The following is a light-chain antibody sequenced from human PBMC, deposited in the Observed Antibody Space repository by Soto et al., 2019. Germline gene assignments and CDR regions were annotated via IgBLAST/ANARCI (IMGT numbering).Light chain of an antibody. CDR1: QGISNY. V-gene: IGKV1-27*01. Sequence: DIQMTQSPSSLSASVGDRVTITCRTSQGISNYLAWYQQKPGKVPKLLIYAASTLQSGVPSRFSGSGSGTDFTLTISSLQPEDVATYYCQKYNNARSLTFGGGTKVEIK. CDR2: AAS. J-gene: IGKJ4*01. CDR3: QKYNNARSLT.